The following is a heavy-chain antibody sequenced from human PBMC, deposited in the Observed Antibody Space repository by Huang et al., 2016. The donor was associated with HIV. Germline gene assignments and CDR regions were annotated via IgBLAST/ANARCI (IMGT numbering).Heavy chain of an antibody. V-gene: IGHV3-23*01. D-gene: IGHD6-13*01. CDR3: AKDPYSSSWFDHFDY. J-gene: IGHJ4*02. CDR2: IGGGGGST. CDR1: GFTFSSYA. Sequence: EVQLLESGGGLVQPGGSLRLSCAASGFTFSSYAVSWVRQGPGKGLEWGSVIGGGGGSTYYADSGKGRFTISRDNSKNTLYLQMNSLRAEDAAVYYCAKDPYSSSWFDHFDYWGQGTLVTVSS.